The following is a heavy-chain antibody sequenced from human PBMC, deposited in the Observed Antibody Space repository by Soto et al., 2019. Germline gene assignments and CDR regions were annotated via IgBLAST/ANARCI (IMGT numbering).Heavy chain of an antibody. CDR1: RFTFSTYV. D-gene: IGHD3-16*01. Sequence: SLRLSCAASRFTFSTYVMTWVRQAPGKGLEWVSAISRSGDSTYYADSVKGRFTISRDNSKNTLYVQMNSLRAEDTAVYYCAKGAFAGYYYYGMDVWGQGTTVTVSS. CDR2: ISRSGDST. CDR3: AKGAFAGYYYYGMDV. J-gene: IGHJ6*02. V-gene: IGHV3-23*01.